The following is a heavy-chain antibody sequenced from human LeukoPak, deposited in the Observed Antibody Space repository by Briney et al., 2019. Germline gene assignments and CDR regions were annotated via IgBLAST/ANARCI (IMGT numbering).Heavy chain of an antibody. CDR2: IRSKAYGGTT. D-gene: IGHD3-22*01. V-gene: IGHV3-49*03. CDR3: AKDPFMIVVVNSAFDI. Sequence: GGSLRLSCAASGFIFGDYAMNYFRQAPGKGLEWVGFIRSKAYGGTTEYAASVKGRFTISRDDSKSIAYLQMNSLRAEDTAVYYCAKDPFMIVVVNSAFDIWGQGTMVTVSS. J-gene: IGHJ3*02. CDR1: GFIFGDYA.